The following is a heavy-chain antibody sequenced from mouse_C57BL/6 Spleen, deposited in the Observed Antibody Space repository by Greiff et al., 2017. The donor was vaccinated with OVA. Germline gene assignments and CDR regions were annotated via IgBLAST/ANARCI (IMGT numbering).Heavy chain of an antibody. CDR2: IDPNSGGT. Sequence: QVQLKQPGAELVKPGASVKLSCKASGYTFTSYWMHWVKQRPGRGLEWIGRIDPNSGGTKYNEKFKSKATLTVDKPSSTAYMQLSSLTSEDSAVYYCASLWYSNYGYFDVWGTGTTVTVSS. D-gene: IGHD2-5*01. CDR1: GYTFTSYW. CDR3: ASLWYSNYGYFDV. J-gene: IGHJ1*03. V-gene: IGHV1-72*01.